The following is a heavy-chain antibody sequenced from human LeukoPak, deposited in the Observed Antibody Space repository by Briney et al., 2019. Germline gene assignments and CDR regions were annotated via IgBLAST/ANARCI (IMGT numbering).Heavy chain of an antibody. V-gene: IGHV4-39*01. CDR1: GGSISSGSYY. J-gene: IGHJ6*02. CDR3: LSMELYYYYGMDV. CDR2: IYYSGST. D-gene: IGHD3-10*01. Sequence: PSETLSLTCTVSGGSISSGSYYWGWIRQPPGKGLEWIGSIYYSGSTYYNPSLKSRVTISVDTSKNQFSLKLSSVTAADTAAYYCLSMELYYYYGMDVWGQGTTVTVSS.